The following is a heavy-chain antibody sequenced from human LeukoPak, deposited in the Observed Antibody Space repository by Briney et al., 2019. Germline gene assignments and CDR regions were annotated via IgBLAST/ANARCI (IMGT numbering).Heavy chain of an antibody. Sequence: ASVKVSCKASGYTFTSYYMHWVRQAPGQGLEWMGIINPSGGSTSYAQEFQGRVTMTRDTSTSTVYMELSSLRSEDTAVYYCAREPIAAAGPPPFDPWGQGTLVTVSS. CDR3: AREPIAAAGPPPFDP. CDR2: INPSGGST. V-gene: IGHV1-46*01. D-gene: IGHD6-13*01. J-gene: IGHJ5*02. CDR1: GYTFTSYY.